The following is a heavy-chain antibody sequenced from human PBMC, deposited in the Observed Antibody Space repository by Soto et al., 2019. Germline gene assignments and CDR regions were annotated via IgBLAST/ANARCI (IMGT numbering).Heavy chain of an antibody. D-gene: IGHD1-26*01. CDR2: IYYSGST. CDR3: ASQLPFDY. V-gene: IGHV4-39*01. Sequence: SETLSLTCTVSGGSISSSSYYWGWIRQPPGKGLEWIGSIYYSGSTYYNPSLKSRVTISVDTSKNQFSLKLSSVTAADTAVYYCASQLPFDYWGQGTLVT. J-gene: IGHJ4*02. CDR1: GGSISSSSYY.